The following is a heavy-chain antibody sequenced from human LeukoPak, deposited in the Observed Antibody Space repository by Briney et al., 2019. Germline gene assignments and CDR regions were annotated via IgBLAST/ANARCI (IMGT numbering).Heavy chain of an antibody. CDR3: ARGVTMIVVVIHDWYFDL. D-gene: IGHD3-22*01. CDR1: GGSISSSSYY. Sequence: SETLSLTCTVSGGSISSSSYYWGWIRQPPGKGLEWIGSIHYTRSTYYNPSLKSRVTISVDTSKNQLSLKLTSVTAADTAVYYCARGVTMIVVVIHDWYFDLWGRGTLVTVSS. CDR2: IHYTRST. J-gene: IGHJ2*01. V-gene: IGHV4-39*01.